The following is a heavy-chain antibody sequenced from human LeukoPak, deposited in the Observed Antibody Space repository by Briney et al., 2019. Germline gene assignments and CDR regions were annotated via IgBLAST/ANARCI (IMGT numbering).Heavy chain of an antibody. J-gene: IGHJ4*02. D-gene: IGHD6-19*01. CDR2: INPDTGGT. CDR3: ARDVPGYSSYFDN. CDR1: GYSFAGYH. V-gene: IGHV1-2*02. Sequence: ASVKVSYIASGYSFAGYHIHWVRQAPGQGPEWVGWINPDTGGTKCAQKFQGRVTLTRDTSINTAYMELNDLRSDDTAMYYCARDVPGYSSYFDNWGQRTVVTVSS.